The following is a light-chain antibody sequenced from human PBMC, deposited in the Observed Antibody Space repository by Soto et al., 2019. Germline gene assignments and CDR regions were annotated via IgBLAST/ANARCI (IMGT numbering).Light chain of an antibody. CDR1: QSVSRY. CDR2: DAS. Sequence: EIVVTQSPATLSLSPGERATLSCRASQSVSRYLAWYQQKPGQAPRLLIYDASNRATGIPARFSGSGSGTDFTLTISSLEPEDFAVYYCQQRSNWPPSLTVGGGTKVDIK. CDR3: QQRSNWPPSLT. J-gene: IGKJ4*01. V-gene: IGKV3-11*01.